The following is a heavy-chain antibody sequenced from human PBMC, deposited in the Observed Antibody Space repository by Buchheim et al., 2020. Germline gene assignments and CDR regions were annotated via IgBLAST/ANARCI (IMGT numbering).Heavy chain of an antibody. J-gene: IGHJ4*02. CDR1: GFTVSSNY. Sequence: EVQLVESGGGLVQPGGSLRLSCAASGFTVSSNYMSWVRQAPGKGLVWVSGIYSGGSTYYADSVKGRLTISRENSTNTPYHQMNSLIAEDTAVYYCATWGNIGGVVYWGQGTL. V-gene: IGHV3-66*01. CDR2: IYSGGST. CDR3: ATWGNIGGVVY. D-gene: IGHD3-16*01.